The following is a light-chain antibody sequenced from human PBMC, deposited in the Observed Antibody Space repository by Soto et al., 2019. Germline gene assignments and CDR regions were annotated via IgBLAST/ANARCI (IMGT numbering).Light chain of an antibody. V-gene: IGKV3-20*01. J-gene: IGKJ1*01. CDR1: QSVSSSY. CDR2: GAS. CDR3: QQYGSYPTWT. Sequence: EIVLTQSPGTLSLSPGERATLSCRASQSVSSSYFAWYQQQPGQAPRLLIYGASSRATGIPDRFSGSGSGTDFTLTISRLEPEDFAVYYCQQYGSYPTWTFGQGTKVEIK.